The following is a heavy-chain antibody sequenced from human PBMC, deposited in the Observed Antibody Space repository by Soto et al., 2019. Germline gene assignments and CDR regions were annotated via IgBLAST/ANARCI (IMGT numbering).Heavy chain of an antibody. V-gene: IGHV1-69*13. CDR1: GGTFSSYA. CDR3: ARAGYYYDSSGYYFGDYYYYGMDV. D-gene: IGHD3-22*01. CDR2: IIPIFGTA. J-gene: IGHJ6*02. Sequence: SVKVSCKASGGTFSSYAISWVRQAPGQGLEWMGGIIPIFGTANYAQKFQGRVTITADESTSTAYMELSSLRSEDTAVYYCARAGYYYDSSGYYFGDYYYYGMDVWGQGTTVTVSS.